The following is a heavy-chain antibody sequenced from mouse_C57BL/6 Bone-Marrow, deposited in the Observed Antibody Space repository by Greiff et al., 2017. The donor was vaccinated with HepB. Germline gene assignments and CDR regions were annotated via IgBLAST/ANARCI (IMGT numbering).Heavy chain of an antibody. CDR2: ISSGSSTI. V-gene: IGHV5-17*01. J-gene: IGHJ2*01. Sequence: EVQLVESGGGLVKPGGSLKLSCAASGFTFSDYGMHWVRPAPEKGLEWVAYISSGSSTIYYADTVKGRCTISRDNAKNTLFLQMTSVRSEDTAMYYCARSGDYWGQGNTLTVTA. CDR3: ARSGDY. CDR1: GFTFSDYG.